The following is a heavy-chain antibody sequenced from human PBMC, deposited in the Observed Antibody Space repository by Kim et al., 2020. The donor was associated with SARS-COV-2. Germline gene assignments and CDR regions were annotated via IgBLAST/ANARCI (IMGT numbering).Heavy chain of an antibody. D-gene: IGHD3-10*01. CDR2: ISASGGST. J-gene: IGHJ4*02. V-gene: IGHV3-23*01. CDR1: GFTFNNYA. Sequence: GGSLRLSCAASGFTFNNYAMSWVRQAPGERLEWVSTISASGGSTFYADSVKGRFTVSRDNSKDTLYLQMNSLRADDTAVYYCANRGTSLFFDYWGQGTLVTVSS. CDR3: ANRGTSLFFDY.